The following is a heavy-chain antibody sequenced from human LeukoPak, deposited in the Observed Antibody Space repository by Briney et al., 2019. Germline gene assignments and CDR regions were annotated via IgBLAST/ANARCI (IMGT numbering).Heavy chain of an antibody. Sequence: GESLKISCKGSGYSFTSYWIGWVRQMPGKGLEWMGIISPGDSDTRYSPSFQGQVTISADKSISTAYLQWSSLKASDTAMYYCARQGCSSATCYINWFDPWGQGTLVTVSS. CDR2: ISPGDSDT. D-gene: IGHD2-2*02. V-gene: IGHV5-51*01. J-gene: IGHJ5*02. CDR1: GYSFTSYW. CDR3: ARQGCSSATCYINWFDP.